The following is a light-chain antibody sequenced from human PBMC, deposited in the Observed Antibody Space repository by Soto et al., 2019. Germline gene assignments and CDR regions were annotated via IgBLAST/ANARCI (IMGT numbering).Light chain of an antibody. J-gene: IGLJ1*01. V-gene: IGLV1-40*01. CDR2: GNS. CDR1: SSNIGAHYD. CDR3: QSYDNSLSVYV. Sequence: QSVLTQPPSASGAPGQRVTISCTGSSSNIGAHYDVHWYQHLPGTAPKLLIYGNSNRPSGVPDRFSGSKSGTSASLAITGLQAEDEADYYCQSYDNSLSVYVFGTGTKVTVL.